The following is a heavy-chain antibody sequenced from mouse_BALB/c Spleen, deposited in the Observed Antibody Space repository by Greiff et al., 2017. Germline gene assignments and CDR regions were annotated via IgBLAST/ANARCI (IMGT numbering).Heavy chain of an antibody. Sequence: EVKLEESGGGLVQPGGSLRLSCATSGFTFTDYYMSWVRQPPGKALEWLGFIRNKANGYTTEYSASVKGRFTISRDNSQSILYLQMNTLRAEDSATYYCARDIYYGNYGAMDYWGQGTSVTVSS. J-gene: IGHJ4*01. D-gene: IGHD2-1*01. CDR2: IRNKANGYTT. CDR1: GFTFTDYY. CDR3: ARDIYYGNYGAMDY. V-gene: IGHV7-3*02.